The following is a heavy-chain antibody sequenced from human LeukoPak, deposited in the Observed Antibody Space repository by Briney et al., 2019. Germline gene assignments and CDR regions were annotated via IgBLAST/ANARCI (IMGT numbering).Heavy chain of an antibody. CDR3: ARLGSGYYPDYFDY. V-gene: IGHV4-59*11. Sequence: SETLSLTCTVSGGSISSHYWSWIRQPPGKGLEWIGYIYYSGSTNYNPSLKSRVTISVDTSKNQFSLKLSSVTAADTAVYYRARLGSGYYPDYFDYWGQGTLVTVSS. CDR1: GGSISSHY. D-gene: IGHD3-3*01. CDR2: IYYSGST. J-gene: IGHJ4*02.